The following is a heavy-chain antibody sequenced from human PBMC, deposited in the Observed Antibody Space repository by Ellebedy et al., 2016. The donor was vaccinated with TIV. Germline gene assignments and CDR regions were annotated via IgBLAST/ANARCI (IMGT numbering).Heavy chain of an antibody. CDR3: ARDYGGNSGQID. V-gene: IGHV4-31*03. CDR2: IYYTGTT. D-gene: IGHD4-23*01. Sequence: SETLSLXCTVSGGSISSGGYYWTWIRQHPSKGLEWVGYIYYTGTTFYNPSLRSRLTISVDTSKNQFSLNLTSVTAADTAVYYCARDYGGNSGQIDWGQGTLVTVSS. CDR1: GGSISSGGYY. J-gene: IGHJ4*02.